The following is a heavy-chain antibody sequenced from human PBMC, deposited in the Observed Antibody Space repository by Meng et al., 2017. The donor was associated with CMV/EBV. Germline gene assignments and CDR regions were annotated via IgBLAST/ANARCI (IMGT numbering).Heavy chain of an antibody. CDR1: GGTFSSYA. Sequence: SVKVSCKASGGTFSSYAISWVRQAPGQGLEWMGGIIPILGIANYAQKFQGRVTFTADKSTSTAYMELSSLRSEDTAVYYCASRKWELLRGVAFDIWGQGTMVTVSS. V-gene: IGHV1-69*10. D-gene: IGHD1-26*01. CDR3: ASRKWELLRGVAFDI. CDR2: IIPILGIA. J-gene: IGHJ3*02.